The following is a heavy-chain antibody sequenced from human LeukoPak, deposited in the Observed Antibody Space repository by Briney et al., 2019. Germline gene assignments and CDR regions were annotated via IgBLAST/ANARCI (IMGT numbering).Heavy chain of an antibody. Sequence: SETLSLTCTVSGGSISSSSYYWGWIRQPPGKGLEWIGSIYYSGSTYYNPSLKSRVTISVDTSKNQFSLKLSSVTAADTAVYYCARLSPTLDYWGLGTLVTVSS. CDR3: ARLSPTLDY. CDR1: GGSISSSSYY. CDR2: IYYSGST. J-gene: IGHJ4*02. V-gene: IGHV4-39*01.